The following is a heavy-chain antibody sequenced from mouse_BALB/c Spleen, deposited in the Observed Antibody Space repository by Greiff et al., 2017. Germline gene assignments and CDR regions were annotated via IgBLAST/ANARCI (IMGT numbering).Heavy chain of an antibody. V-gene: IGHV14-1*02. Sequence: VQLQQSGAELVRPGALVKLSCKASGFNITDYYMHWVKQRPEQGLEWIGWIDPENGNTIYDPKFQGKASITADTSSNTAYLQLSSLTSEDTAVYYCAIGVRQCFDYWGQGTTLTVSS. J-gene: IGHJ2*01. D-gene: IGHD2-14*01. CDR3: AIGVRQCFDY. CDR2: IDPENGNT. CDR1: GFNITDYY.